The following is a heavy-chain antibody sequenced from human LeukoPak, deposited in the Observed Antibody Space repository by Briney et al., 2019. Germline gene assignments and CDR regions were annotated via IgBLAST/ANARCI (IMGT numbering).Heavy chain of an antibody. V-gene: IGHV3-21*01. D-gene: IGHD6-13*01. Sequence: KPGGSLRLSCAASGFTFSSYGMHWVRQAPGKGLEWVSSISSSSSYIYYADSVKGRFTISRDNAKNSLYLQMNSLRAEDTAVYYCARDLIAAGSEGSGYWGQGTLVTVSS. CDR1: GFTFSSYG. CDR2: ISSSSSYI. CDR3: ARDLIAAGSEGSGY. J-gene: IGHJ4*02.